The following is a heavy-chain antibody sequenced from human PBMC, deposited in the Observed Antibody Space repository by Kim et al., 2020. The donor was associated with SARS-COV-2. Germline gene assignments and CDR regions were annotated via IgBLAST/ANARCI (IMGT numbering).Heavy chain of an antibody. V-gene: IGHV6-1*01. J-gene: IGHJ4*02. D-gene: IGHD2-15*01. Sequence: AVSVKSRITINPDTSKNQLSLQLNSVTPENTAVYYCARVVCSGGSCPFDYWGQGTLVTVSS. CDR3: ARVVCSGGSCPFDY.